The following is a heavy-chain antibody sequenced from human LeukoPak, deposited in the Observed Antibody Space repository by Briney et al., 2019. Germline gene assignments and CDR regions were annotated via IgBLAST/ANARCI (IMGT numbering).Heavy chain of an antibody. V-gene: IGHV4-4*02. D-gene: IGHD1-26*01. CDR1: GGSITSTNW. J-gene: IGHJ4*02. Sequence: SGTLSLTCGVSGGSITSTNWWSWVRQPPGQGLEWIGEISLTGRTNYNPSLIGRVIMSLDESRNQLSLTLTSVTAADTAMYYCTRESGPYCPFGYWGQGTLVVVPP. CDR3: TRESGPYCPFGY. CDR2: ISLTGRT.